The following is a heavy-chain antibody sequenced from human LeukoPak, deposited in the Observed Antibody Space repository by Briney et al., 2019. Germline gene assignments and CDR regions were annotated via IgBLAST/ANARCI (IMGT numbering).Heavy chain of an antibody. V-gene: IGHV3-7*01. D-gene: IGHD3-10*01. CDR1: GFTFSSYW. CDR2: IKQDGSEK. J-gene: IGHJ4*02. CDR3: ARVGGSGSYRLPFDY. Sequence: QAGGSLRLSCAASGFTFSSYWMSWVRQAPGKGLEWVANIKQDGSEKYYVDSVKGRFTISRDNAKNSLYLQMNSLRAEDTAVYYCARVGGSGSYRLPFDYWGQGTLVTVSS.